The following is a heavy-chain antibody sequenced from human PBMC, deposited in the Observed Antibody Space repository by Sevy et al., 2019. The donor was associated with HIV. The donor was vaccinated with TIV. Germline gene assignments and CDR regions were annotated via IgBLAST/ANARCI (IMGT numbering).Heavy chain of an antibody. J-gene: IGHJ5*02. CDR2: INHSGST. CDR3: ARAPPVVVVPGAPSWFDP. Sequence: LRETLSLTCAVYGGSFSGYYWNWIRQTPGKGLEWIGEINHSGSTNYNPSLKSRVTISVDTSKNQFSLRLNSVTAADTAVYYCARAPPVVVVPGAPSWFDPWGQGTLVTVSS. CDR1: GGSFSGYY. V-gene: IGHV4-34*01. D-gene: IGHD2-2*01.